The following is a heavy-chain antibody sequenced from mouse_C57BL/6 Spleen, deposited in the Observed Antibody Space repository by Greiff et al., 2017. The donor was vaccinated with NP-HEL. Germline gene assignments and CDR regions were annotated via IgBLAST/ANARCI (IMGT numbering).Heavy chain of an antibody. J-gene: IGHJ2*01. CDR1: GFTFSSYG. Sequence: EVQRVESGGDLVKPGGSLKLSCAASGFTFSSYGMSWVRQTPDKRLEWVATISSGGSYTYYPDSVKGRFTISRDNAKNTLYLQMSSLKSEDTAMYYCARDLLKYFDYWGQGTTLTVSS. CDR3: ARDLLKYFDY. V-gene: IGHV5-6*01. CDR2: ISSGGSYT. D-gene: IGHD2-1*01.